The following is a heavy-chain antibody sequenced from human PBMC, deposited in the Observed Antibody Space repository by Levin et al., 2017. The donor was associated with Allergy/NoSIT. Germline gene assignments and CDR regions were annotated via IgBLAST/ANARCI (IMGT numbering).Heavy chain of an antibody. CDR3: ARLRVIKKAGSFFGPYKSYGMDV. D-gene: IGHD2-21*01. V-gene: IGHV4-34*01. J-gene: IGHJ6*02. CDR1: GGSSTHDC. CDR2: INKSGDT. Sequence: SETLSLTCAVYGGSSTHDCWSWIRKPPGKGLEWIGEINKSGDTNYNPSLQSRVTISVDTSKNQFSLKLTSVTAADTAIYYCARLRVIKKAGSFFGPYKSYGMDVWGQGTTVTVSS.